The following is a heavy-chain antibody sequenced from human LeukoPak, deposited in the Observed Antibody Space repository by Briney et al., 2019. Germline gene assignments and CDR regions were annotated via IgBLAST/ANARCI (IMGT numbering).Heavy chain of an antibody. V-gene: IGHV3-30-3*01. CDR2: ISYDGSNK. Sequence: GGSLRLSCAASGFTFSSYAMHWVRQAPGKGLEWVAVISYDGSNKYYADSVKGRFTISRDNSKNTLYLQMNSLRAEDTAVYYCARDDDFWSGYPDYWGQGTLVTVSP. D-gene: IGHD3-3*01. CDR1: GFTFSSYA. CDR3: ARDDDFWSGYPDY. J-gene: IGHJ4*02.